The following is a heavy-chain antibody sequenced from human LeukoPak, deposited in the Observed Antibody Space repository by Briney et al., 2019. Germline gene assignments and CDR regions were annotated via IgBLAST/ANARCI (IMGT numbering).Heavy chain of an antibody. D-gene: IGHD4-17*01. V-gene: IGHV4-59*11. J-gene: IGHJ5*02. CDR1: GGSISSHY. CDR3: ARGGTTVTPGLLWFDP. CDR2: IYYSGST. Sequence: SETLSLTCSVSGGSISSHYWSWIRQPPGKGLEWIGYIYYSGSTKYNPSLKSRVTISVDTSKNQFSLKLSSVAAADTAVYYCARGGTTVTPGLLWFDPWGQGTLVTVSS.